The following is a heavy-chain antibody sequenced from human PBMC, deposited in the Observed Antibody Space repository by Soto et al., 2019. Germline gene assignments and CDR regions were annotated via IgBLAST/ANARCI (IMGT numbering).Heavy chain of an antibody. Sequence: QVQLQESGPGLVKPSQTLSLTCTVASGSISSGGYYWSWIRQHPGKGLEWIGDIYNSGSTYFNPSLKSRITMSVDTPKSHFSLQLSSVTAADTAMYYCARKFGAAYFDLWGRGTLVTVSS. CDR3: ARKFGAAYFDL. CDR2: IYNSGST. V-gene: IGHV4-31*03. D-gene: IGHD3-16*01. CDR1: SGSISSGGYY. J-gene: IGHJ2*01.